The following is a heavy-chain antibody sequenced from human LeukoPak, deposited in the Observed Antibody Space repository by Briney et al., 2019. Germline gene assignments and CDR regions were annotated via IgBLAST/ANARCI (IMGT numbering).Heavy chain of an antibody. CDR3: ASSIGSGSYYGLADY. CDR2: IWYDGSNK. CDR1: GFTFSGYG. J-gene: IGHJ4*02. V-gene: IGHV3-33*01. D-gene: IGHD3-10*01. Sequence: GGSLRLSCAASGFTFSGYGMHWVRQAPGKGLEWVALIWYDGSNKYYADSVKGRFTISRDNSKNTLYLQMNSLRAEDTAVYYCASSIGSGSYYGLADYWGQGTLVTVSP.